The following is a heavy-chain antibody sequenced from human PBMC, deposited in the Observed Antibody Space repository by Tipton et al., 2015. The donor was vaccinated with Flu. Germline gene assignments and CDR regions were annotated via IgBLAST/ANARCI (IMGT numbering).Heavy chain of an antibody. CDR3: ARERPIAEAYASDI. V-gene: IGHV4-59*01. Sequence: TLSLTCTVSGGSISSYYWSWTRQPPGKGLEWIGYIYYSGSTNYSPSLKSRVTISLDTSKNQFSLQLGSVTAADTAVYYCARERPIAEAYASDIWGQGTMVTVSS. CDR1: GGSISSYY. D-gene: IGHD6-13*01. J-gene: IGHJ3*02. CDR2: IYYSGST.